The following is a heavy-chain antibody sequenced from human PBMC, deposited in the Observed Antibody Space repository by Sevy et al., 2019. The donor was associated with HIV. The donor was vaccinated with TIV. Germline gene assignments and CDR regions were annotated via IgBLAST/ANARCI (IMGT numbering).Heavy chain of an antibody. CDR3: ARGTESGDAFDI. D-gene: IGHD2-21*02. J-gene: IGHJ3*02. CDR2: INPNSGGT. CDR1: GYTFTGYY. V-gene: IGHV1-2*04. Sequence: VSVKVSCKASGYTFTGYYMHWVRQAPGQGLEWMGWINPNSGGTNYAQKFQGWVTMTRDTSNSTAYMELSRLRSDDTAVYYCARGTESGDAFDIWGQGTMVTVSS.